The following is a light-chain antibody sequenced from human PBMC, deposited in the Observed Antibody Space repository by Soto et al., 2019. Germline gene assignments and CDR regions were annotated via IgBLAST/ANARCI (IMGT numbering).Light chain of an antibody. CDR1: QGISSA. CDR3: QQFNSYPT. Sequence: AIQLTQSPSSLSASVGDRVTITCRASQGISSALAWYQQKPGKTPELLIYDASSLQSGVPSRFSGSGSGTDFTLTISSLQPADFATYYCQQFNSYPTFGGGTKVEIQ. J-gene: IGKJ4*01. V-gene: IGKV1-13*02. CDR2: DAS.